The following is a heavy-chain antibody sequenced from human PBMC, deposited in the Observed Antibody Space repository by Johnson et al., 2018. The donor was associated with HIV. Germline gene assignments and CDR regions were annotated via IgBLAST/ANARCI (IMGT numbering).Heavy chain of an antibody. Sequence: VQLVESGGGVVRPGGSLRLSCAASRFTFDDYGMSWVRQAPGKGLEWVSGINWNGGNTDYADSVKGRFTISRDNAKNSLYLQMNSLRAEDTALYYCAIDLRVVVAAPIGAATSHVFDIWGKGTMVTVSS. V-gene: IGHV3-20*04. CDR1: RFTFDDYG. CDR3: AIDLRVVVAAPIGAATSHVFDI. J-gene: IGHJ3*02. D-gene: IGHD2-15*01. CDR2: INWNGGNT.